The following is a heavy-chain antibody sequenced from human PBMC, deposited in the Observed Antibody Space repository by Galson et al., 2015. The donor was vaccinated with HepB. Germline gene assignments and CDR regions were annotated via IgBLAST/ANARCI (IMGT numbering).Heavy chain of an antibody. Sequence: SLRLSCAASGFTFSSYSMNWVRQAPGKGLEWVSSISSSSSYIYYADSVKGRFTISRDNAKNSLYLQMNSLRAEDTAVYYCARDQAMVPYFDYWGQGTLVTVSS. CDR2: ISSSSSYI. CDR3: ARDQAMVPYFDY. V-gene: IGHV3-21*01. CDR1: GFTFSSYS. J-gene: IGHJ4*02. D-gene: IGHD5-18*01.